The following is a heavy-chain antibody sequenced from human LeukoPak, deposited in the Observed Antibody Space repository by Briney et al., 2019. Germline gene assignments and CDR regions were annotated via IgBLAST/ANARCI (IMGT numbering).Heavy chain of an antibody. Sequence: GGSLRLSCAASGFTFSDHIMNWVRQLPGKRLEWVAYVSGSGSTVYYADSVKGRFTISRDNGKSSLYLQMNSLRVEDTAVYYCGTDRQWEVEDYWGQGTLVTVSS. CDR1: GFTFSDHI. D-gene: IGHD1-26*01. V-gene: IGHV3-48*01. CDR2: VSGSGSTV. CDR3: GTDRQWEVEDY. J-gene: IGHJ4*02.